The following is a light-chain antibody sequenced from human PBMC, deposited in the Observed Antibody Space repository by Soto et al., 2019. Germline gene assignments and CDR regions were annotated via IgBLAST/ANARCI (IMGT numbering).Light chain of an antibody. Sequence: QPVLTQSSSASASLGSSVKLTCTLSSGHSGYIITWHQQQPGKAPRFLTKVEGSGSYYKGSGVPDRFSGSSSGPDRYLTISNLQFEDEADYYCETWDSYTRVFGGGTKLTVL. J-gene: IGLJ3*02. CDR3: ETWDSYTRV. CDR1: SGHSGYI. CDR2: VEGSGSY. V-gene: IGLV4-60*02.